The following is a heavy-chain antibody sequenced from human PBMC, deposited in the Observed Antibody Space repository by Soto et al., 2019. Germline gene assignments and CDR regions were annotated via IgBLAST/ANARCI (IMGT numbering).Heavy chain of an antibody. J-gene: IGHJ6*02. Sequence: PXXSLKISCKGSGYSFTSYWIVWVRQMPGKGLEWMGIIYPGDSDTRYSPSFQGQVTISADKSISTAYLQWSSLKASDTAMYYCATPIAAANYYYGMDVWGQGTTVTVSS. CDR2: IYPGDSDT. CDR3: ATPIAAANYYYGMDV. CDR1: GYSFTSYW. D-gene: IGHD6-13*01. V-gene: IGHV5-51*01.